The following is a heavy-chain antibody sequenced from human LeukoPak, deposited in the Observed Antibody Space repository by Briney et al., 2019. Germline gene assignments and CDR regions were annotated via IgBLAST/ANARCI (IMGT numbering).Heavy chain of an antibody. D-gene: IGHD2-15*01. CDR1: GFTVSSNY. Sequence: GGSLRLSCAASGFTVSSNYMSWVRQAPGKGLEWVSVIYSGGSTYYADSVKGRFTISRHNSKNTLYLQMNSLRTEDTAVYYCARDIGSDLDCWGQGTLVTVSS. CDR3: ARDIGSDLDC. J-gene: IGHJ4*02. V-gene: IGHV3-53*04. CDR2: IYSGGST.